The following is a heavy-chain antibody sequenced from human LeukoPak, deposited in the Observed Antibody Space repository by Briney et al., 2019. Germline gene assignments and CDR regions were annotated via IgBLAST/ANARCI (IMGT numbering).Heavy chain of an antibody. Sequence: NPSETLSLTCTVSGGSISSYYWSWIRQPAGKGLEWIGRIYTSGSTNYNPSLKSRVTMSVDTSKSQFSLKLRSVTAADTAVYYCARDRTYSDSSTTYFYGMDVWGHGTTVTVSS. V-gene: IGHV4-4*07. CDR2: IYTSGST. J-gene: IGHJ6*02. D-gene: IGHD1-26*01. CDR3: ARDRTYSDSSTTYFYGMDV. CDR1: GGSISSYY.